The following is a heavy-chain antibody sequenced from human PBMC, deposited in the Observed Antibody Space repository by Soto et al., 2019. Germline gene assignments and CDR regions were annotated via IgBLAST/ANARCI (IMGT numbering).Heavy chain of an antibody. CDR2: INPSGGST. Sequence: ASVKVSCKASGYTFTSYYIHWVRQAPGQGLEWMGIINPSGGSTTYAQKFQGRVTMTRDTSTSTVYMELSSLRSEDTAVYYCTTPGDTARPVIGHYYYGMDVWGQGTTVTVSS. CDR3: TTPGDTARPVIGHYYYGMDV. V-gene: IGHV1-46*01. J-gene: IGHJ6*02. CDR1: GYTFTSYY. D-gene: IGHD6-6*01.